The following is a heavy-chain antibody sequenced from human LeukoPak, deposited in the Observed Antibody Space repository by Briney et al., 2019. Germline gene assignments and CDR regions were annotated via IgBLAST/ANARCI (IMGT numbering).Heavy chain of an antibody. D-gene: IGHD2-21*01. Sequence: KPSETLSLTCNVSGDSIGRSTYYWGRVRQTPEKGLEWTGRIFYNGRTYYTPSLQGRVIMSLDTSKNQFSLRLTSVTAADTAVYYCARQVAVVEPTDPNWFDSWGQGTLVTVSS. CDR3: ARQVAVVEPTDPNWFDS. J-gene: IGHJ5*01. V-gene: IGHV4-39*07. CDR2: IFYNGRT. CDR1: GDSIGRSTYY.